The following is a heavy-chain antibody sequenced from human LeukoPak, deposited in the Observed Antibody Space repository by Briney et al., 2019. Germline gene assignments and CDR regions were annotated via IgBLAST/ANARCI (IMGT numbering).Heavy chain of an antibody. CDR3: ARYYYDSPGDY. CDR2: IIPILGIA. Sequence: SVKVSCKASGGTFSSYAISWVRQAPGQGLEWMGRIIPILGIANYAQKFRGRVTITADKSTSTAYMELSSLRSEDTAVYYCARYYYDSPGDYWGQGTLVTVSS. D-gene: IGHD3-22*01. CDR1: GGTFSSYA. V-gene: IGHV1-69*04. J-gene: IGHJ4*02.